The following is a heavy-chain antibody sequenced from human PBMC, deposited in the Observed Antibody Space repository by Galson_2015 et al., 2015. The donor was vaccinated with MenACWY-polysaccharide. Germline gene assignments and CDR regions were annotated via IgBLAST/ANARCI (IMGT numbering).Heavy chain of an antibody. CDR1: GFTFSSYS. D-gene: IGHD2-2*01. CDR2: ISSSSSTI. V-gene: IGHV3-48*01. CDR3: ARLHCSSTSRYPTDYYYYGMDV. Sequence: SLRLSCAASGFTFSSYSMNWVRQAPGKGLEWVPYISSSSSTIYYADSVKGRFTISRDNAKNSLFLQMNSLRAEDTAVYYCARLHCSSTSRYPTDYYYYGMDVWGQGTTVTVSS. J-gene: IGHJ6*02.